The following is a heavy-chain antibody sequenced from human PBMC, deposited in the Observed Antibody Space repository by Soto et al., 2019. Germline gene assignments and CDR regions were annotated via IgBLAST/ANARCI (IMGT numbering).Heavy chain of an antibody. Sequence: QVQLVESGGGVVQPGRSLRLSCAASGFTFSSYGMHWVRQAPGKGLEWVAVIWYDGSNKYYADSVKGRFTISRDNYKNTLYLQMNSLRAEDTAVYYCARGRAPFTYYYDSSGVLDYWGQGTLVTVSS. CDR1: GFTFSSYG. D-gene: IGHD3-22*01. J-gene: IGHJ4*02. CDR3: ARGRAPFTYYYDSSGVLDY. CDR2: IWYDGSNK. V-gene: IGHV3-33*01.